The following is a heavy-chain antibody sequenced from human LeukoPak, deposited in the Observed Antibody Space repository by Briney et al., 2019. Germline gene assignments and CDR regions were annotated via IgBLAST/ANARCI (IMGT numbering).Heavy chain of an antibody. Sequence: SETLSLTCAVYGGSFSGYYWSWIRQPPGRGLEWIGEINHSGSTNYNPSLKSRVTISVDTSKNQFSLKLSSVTAADTAVYYCARQRAAAGHNWFDPWGQGTLVTVSS. V-gene: IGHV4-34*01. J-gene: IGHJ5*02. CDR1: GGSFSGYY. CDR3: ARQRAAAGHNWFDP. CDR2: INHSGST. D-gene: IGHD6-13*01.